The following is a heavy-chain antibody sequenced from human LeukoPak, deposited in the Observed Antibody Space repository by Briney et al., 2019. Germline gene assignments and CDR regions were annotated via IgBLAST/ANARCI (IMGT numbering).Heavy chain of an antibody. CDR2: IIPIFGTA. D-gene: IGHD2-2*01. CDR1: GGTFSSYA. J-gene: IGHJ3*02. V-gene: IGHV1-69*05. CDR3: ASLSNAQYAFDI. Sequence: SVKVSCKASGGTFSSYAISWVRQAPGQGLEWMGRIIPIFGTANYAQKFQGRVTITTDESTSTAYMELSSLRSEDTAVYYCASLSNAQYAFDIWGQGSMVTVSS.